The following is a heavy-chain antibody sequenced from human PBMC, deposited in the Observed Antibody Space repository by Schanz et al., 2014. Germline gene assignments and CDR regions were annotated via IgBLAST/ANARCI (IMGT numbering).Heavy chain of an antibody. D-gene: IGHD2-2*01. Sequence: QVQLQESGPGLVKPSETLSLTCTVSGGSISSFYWSWIRQPAGKGLEWIGRIYTNGSTKYNPSLKSRVPMSVDTSKNQFSLKLSSVTAADTAVYYCARGGYCSRTSCYFKGGWFDPWGQGTLVTVSS. J-gene: IGHJ5*02. CDR3: ARGGYCSRTSCYFKGGWFDP. V-gene: IGHV4-4*07. CDR2: IYTNGST. CDR1: GGSISSFY.